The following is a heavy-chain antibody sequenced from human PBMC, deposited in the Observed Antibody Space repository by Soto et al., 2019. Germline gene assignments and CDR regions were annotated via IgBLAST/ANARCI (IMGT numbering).Heavy chain of an antibody. J-gene: IGHJ6*02. Sequence: PVGSLRLSCAASGFTFSSYGMHWVRQAPGKGLEWVAVIWYDGSNKYYADSVKGRFTISRDNSKNTLYLQMNSLRAEDTAVYYCAREPDLSIAAAGLRWGMDVWGQGTTVTVSS. V-gene: IGHV3-33*01. CDR3: AREPDLSIAAAGLRWGMDV. CDR1: GFTFSSYG. CDR2: IWYDGSNK. D-gene: IGHD6-13*01.